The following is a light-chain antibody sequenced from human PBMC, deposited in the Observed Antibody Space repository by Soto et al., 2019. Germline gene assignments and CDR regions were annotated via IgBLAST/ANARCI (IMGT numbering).Light chain of an antibody. Sequence: QSVLTQPPSVSAAPGQKVTISCSGSSSNIGTNYVSWYQQLPGTAPKLLIYDNDEQPSGIPDRFSGSKSDTSATLGITGLQTGDEADYYCGTWDTSLSAGVFGGGTKLTVL. CDR1: SSNIGTNY. CDR3: GTWDTSLSAGV. J-gene: IGLJ2*01. CDR2: DND. V-gene: IGLV1-51*01.